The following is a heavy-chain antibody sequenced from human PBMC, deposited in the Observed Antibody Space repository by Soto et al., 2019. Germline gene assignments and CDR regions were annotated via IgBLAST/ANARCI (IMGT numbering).Heavy chain of an antibody. CDR1: GFTVSSNY. D-gene: IGHD7-27*01. CDR2: IYSGGST. Sequence: EVQLVESGGGLVQPGGSLRLSCAASGFTVSSNYMSWVRQAPGKGLEWVSVIYSGGSTYYEDSVKGRFTISRDNYQNTKYLKMNSMRAEDTAGSSRARCLGRAVDYWGQGTLVTVSS. V-gene: IGHV3-66*01. J-gene: IGHJ4*02. CDR3: ARCLGRAVDY.